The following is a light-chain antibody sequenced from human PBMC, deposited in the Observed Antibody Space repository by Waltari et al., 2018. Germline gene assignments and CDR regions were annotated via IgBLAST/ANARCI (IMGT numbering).Light chain of an antibody. Sequence: QSALTQPASVSGSPGQSITISCTGTSSDVGRYNLVSWYQQHPGKAPKLMIYEVTKRPSRVSNRGACSKSGNTAARTSAGLQAEDEADYYCCSYARSNYVTFGGGTKLTVL. CDR1: SSDVGRYNL. J-gene: IGLJ2*01. CDR3: CSYARSNYVT. CDR2: EVT. V-gene: IGLV2-23*02.